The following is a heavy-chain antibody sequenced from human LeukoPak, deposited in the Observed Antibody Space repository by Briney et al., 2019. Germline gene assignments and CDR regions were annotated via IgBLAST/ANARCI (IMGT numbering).Heavy chain of an antibody. CDR1: GGSFSGYY. CDR3: ARGPINYYLNWFDP. CDR2: INHSGST. D-gene: IGHD3-10*01. J-gene: IGHJ5*02. V-gene: IGHV4-34*01. Sequence: SETLSLTCAVYGGSFSGYYWSWIRQPPGKGLEWIGEINHSGSTNYNPSLKSRVTISVDTSKNQFSLKLSSVAAADTAVYYCARGPINYYLNWFDPGGQGTLVTV.